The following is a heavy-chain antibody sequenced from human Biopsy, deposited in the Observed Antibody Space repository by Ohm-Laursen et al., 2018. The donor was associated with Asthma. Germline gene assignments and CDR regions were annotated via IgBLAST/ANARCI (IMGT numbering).Heavy chain of an antibody. D-gene: IGHD3-9*01. V-gene: IGHV1-3*01. CDR3: ARTYYDFLTGQVKDAFGI. Sequence: EASVKVSCKDSGYNFISFAIHWVRQAPGQRLEWMGWINAGNGNTKYSQKFQGRVSITRDTSASTAYMELRSLRSEDTAAYYCARTYYDFLTGQVKDAFGIWGQGTMVTVSS. CDR2: INAGNGNT. J-gene: IGHJ3*02. CDR1: GYNFISFA.